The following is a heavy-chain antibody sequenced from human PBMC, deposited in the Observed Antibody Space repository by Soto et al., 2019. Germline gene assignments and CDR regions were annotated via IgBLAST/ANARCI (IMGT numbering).Heavy chain of an antibody. D-gene: IGHD3-16*01. CDR1: GFTFSSRS. CDR2: ISGHSTTI. Sequence: EVQLVESGGGLVQRGGSLRPSCAASGFTFSSRSMNWVRQAPGKGLEWVSYISGHSTTIYYADSVKGRFTISRDNARNSVNLQMNSLRDEDTAVYYCARGELDRTIDYWGQGTLVTVSS. CDR3: ARGELDRTIDY. J-gene: IGHJ4*02. V-gene: IGHV3-48*02.